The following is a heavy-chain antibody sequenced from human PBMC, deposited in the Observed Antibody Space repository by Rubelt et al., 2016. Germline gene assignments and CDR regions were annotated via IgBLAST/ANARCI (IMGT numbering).Heavy chain of an antibody. CDR3: ASSSGSYYSLDY. CDR1: GYTFTGYY. J-gene: IGHJ4*02. D-gene: IGHD1-26*01. CDR2: INPNSGGT. V-gene: IGHV1-2*02. Sequence: QVQLVQSGAEVKKPGASVKVSCKASGYTFTGYYMHWVRQAPGQGLEWMGWINPNSGGTNYAQEFQGRVTMTRDTSSSTAYMELSRLGSDDTAVYYCASSSGSYYSLDYWGQGTLVTVSS.